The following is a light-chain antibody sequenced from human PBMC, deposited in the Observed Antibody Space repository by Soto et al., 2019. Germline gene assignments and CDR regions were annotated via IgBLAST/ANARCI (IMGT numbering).Light chain of an antibody. CDR1: QSVSSF. Sequence: EIVFTQSPATLSLSPGERTTLSCRASQSVSSFLAWYQQKPGQAPRLLIYDASNRATGIPTRFSGSGSGTDFTLTISSLEPEDFAVYYCHQRINWPLTVGGGTKVEIK. V-gene: IGKV3-11*01. CDR2: DAS. J-gene: IGKJ4*01. CDR3: HQRINWPLT.